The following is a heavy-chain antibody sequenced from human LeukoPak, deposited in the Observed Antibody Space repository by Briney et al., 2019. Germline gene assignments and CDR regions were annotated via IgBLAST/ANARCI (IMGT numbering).Heavy chain of an antibody. CDR3: ARDHCSSTSCYTENNWFDP. CDR1: GYTFTSYG. CDR2: ISAYNGNT. D-gene: IGHD2-2*02. Sequence: GASVKVSCKASGYTFTSYGISWVRQAPGQGLEWMGWISAYNGNTNYAQKLQGRVTMTTDTSTSTAYMELRSLRSDDTAVYYCARDHCSSTSCYTENNWFDPWGQGTLVTVSS. J-gene: IGHJ5*02. V-gene: IGHV1-18*01.